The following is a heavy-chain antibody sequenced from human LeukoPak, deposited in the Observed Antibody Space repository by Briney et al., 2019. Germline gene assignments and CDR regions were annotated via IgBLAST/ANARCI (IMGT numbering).Heavy chain of an antibody. CDR1: GCTFTNYT. Sequence: GASVKVSCKASGCTFTNYTMHWVRQAPGQRLEWMGWINAGNGNTKYSQEFQGRVTITKDTSASTAYMELSSLRSEDMAVYYCAREYDSSHYYLFDYWGQGTLVTVSS. CDR2: INAGNGNT. CDR3: AREYDSSHYYLFDY. V-gene: IGHV1-3*03. D-gene: IGHD3-22*01. J-gene: IGHJ4*02.